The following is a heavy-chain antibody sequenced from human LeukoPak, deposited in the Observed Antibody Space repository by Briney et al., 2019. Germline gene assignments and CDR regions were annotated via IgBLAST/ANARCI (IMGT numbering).Heavy chain of an antibody. J-gene: IGHJ3*02. Sequence: GGSLRLSCAASGFTISSYAMSWVRQVPGKGLEWVSVISGSGENTYYADSVKGRFTISRDNSKSTVYLQMNSLRAEDTAVYYCAKDRGSGVTSSIQLWFVGDVAFDIWGQGTMVTVSS. D-gene: IGHD5-18*01. V-gene: IGHV3-23*01. CDR3: AKDRGSGVTSSIQLWFVGDVAFDI. CDR1: GFTISSYA. CDR2: ISGSGENT.